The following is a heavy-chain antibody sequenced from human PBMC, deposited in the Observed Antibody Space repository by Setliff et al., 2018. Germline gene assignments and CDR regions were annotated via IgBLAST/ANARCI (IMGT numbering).Heavy chain of an antibody. V-gene: IGHV4-39*07. CDR3: ARSKSSSGWLNWFDP. CDR1: GGSISSSSYY. CDR2: IHYSGST. Sequence: SETLSLTCTVSGGSISSSSYYWGWIRQPPGKGLEWIGSIHYSGSTYYNPSLKSRVTISVDTSKNQFSLKLSSVTAADTAVYYCARSKSSSGWLNWFDPWGQGTLVTVSS. D-gene: IGHD6-19*01. J-gene: IGHJ5*02.